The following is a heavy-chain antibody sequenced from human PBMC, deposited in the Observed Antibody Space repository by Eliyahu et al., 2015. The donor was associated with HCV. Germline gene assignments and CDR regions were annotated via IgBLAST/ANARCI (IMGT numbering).Heavy chain of an antibody. Sequence: QVTLVQSGGGVVQPGGSLRLTCKMSXSSGFTLXDXGMPWVRQAPGKGLEWVAAIYYDGSNVVYADSVRGRFTFSRDTSKKTFYLQMTTLDAGDTGVYYCARIGKYCARGKCYWNYYYGLDVWGQGTTVSVSS. CDR2: IYYDGSNV. CDR1: GFTLXDXG. D-gene: IGHD1-1*01. V-gene: IGHV3-33*01. CDR3: ARIGKYCARGKCYWNYYYGLDV. J-gene: IGHJ6*02.